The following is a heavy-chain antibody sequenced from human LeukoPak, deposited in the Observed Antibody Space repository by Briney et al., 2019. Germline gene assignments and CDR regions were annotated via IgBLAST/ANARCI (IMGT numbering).Heavy chain of an antibody. CDR3: AREGYCSSTSCEMDV. D-gene: IGHD2-2*01. J-gene: IGHJ6*04. Sequence: ASVKVSCKASGYTLTSYGISWVRQAPGQGLEWMGWISAYNGNTNYAQKLQGRVTMTTDTSTSTAYMELRSLRSDDTAVYYCAREGYCSSTSCEMDVWGKGTTVTVSS. CDR1: GYTLTSYG. CDR2: ISAYNGNT. V-gene: IGHV1-18*01.